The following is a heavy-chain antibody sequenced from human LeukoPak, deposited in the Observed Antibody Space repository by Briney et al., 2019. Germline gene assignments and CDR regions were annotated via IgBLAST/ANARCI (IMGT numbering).Heavy chain of an antibody. CDR1: GFTFGDYA. CDR3: TRTEWPDDWYFDL. CDR2: IRSKAYGGTT. Sequence: GRSLRLSCTASGFTFGDYAMSWVRQAPGKGLEWVGFIRSKAYGGTTEYAASVKGRFTISRDDSKSIAYLQMNSLKTEDTAVYYCTRTEWPDDWYFDLWGRGTLSLSPQ. J-gene: IGHJ2*01. D-gene: IGHD3-3*01. V-gene: IGHV3-49*04.